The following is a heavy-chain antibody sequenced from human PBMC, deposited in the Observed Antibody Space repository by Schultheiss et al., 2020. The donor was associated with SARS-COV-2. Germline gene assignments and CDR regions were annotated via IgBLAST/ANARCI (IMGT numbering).Heavy chain of an antibody. CDR2: IYHSGST. Sequence: SETLSLTCAVSGGSISSSNWWSWVRQPPGKGLEWIGEIYHSGSTNYNPSLKSRVTISVDKSKNQFSLKLSSVTAADTAVYYCARRFYGDYGDNWFDPWGQGTLVTVSS. CDR3: ARRFYGDYGDNWFDP. V-gene: IGHV4-4*02. CDR1: GGSISSSNW. J-gene: IGHJ5*02. D-gene: IGHD4-17*01.